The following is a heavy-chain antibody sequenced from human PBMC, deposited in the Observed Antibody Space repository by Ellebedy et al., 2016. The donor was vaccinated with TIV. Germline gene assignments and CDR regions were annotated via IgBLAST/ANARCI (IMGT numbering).Heavy chain of an antibody. CDR3: ARKKTTVVMFDY. CDR2: IRSKVYGGTA. CDR1: GFTFGDFG. V-gene: IGHV3-49*03. Sequence: PGGSLILSCSASGFTFGDFGMVWFRQAPGKGLEWLGFIRSKVYGGTADYAASVNGRFTISRDDSKGIAYLQMNSLKTEDTALYYCARKKTTVVMFDYWGQGTLVTVSS. D-gene: IGHD4-23*01. J-gene: IGHJ4*02.